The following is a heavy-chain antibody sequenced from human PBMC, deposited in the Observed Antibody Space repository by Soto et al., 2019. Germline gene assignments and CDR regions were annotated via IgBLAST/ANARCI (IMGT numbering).Heavy chain of an antibody. Sequence: QVQLVQSGAEVKKPGSSVKVSCKASGGTFSSYAISWVRQAPGQGLEWMGGIIPIFGTANYAQKFQGRVTITADEATSTAYMELSSLRSEDTAVYYCARSRVTYYYDRSALDIWGRGTMVTVSS. D-gene: IGHD3-22*01. CDR1: GGTFSSYA. CDR2: IIPIFGTA. V-gene: IGHV1-69*01. CDR3: ARSRVTYYYDRSALDI. J-gene: IGHJ3*02.